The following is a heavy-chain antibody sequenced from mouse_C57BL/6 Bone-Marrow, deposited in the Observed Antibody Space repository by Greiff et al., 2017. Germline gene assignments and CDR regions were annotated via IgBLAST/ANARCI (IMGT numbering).Heavy chain of an antibody. J-gene: IGHJ4*01. CDR2: ISSGGSYT. CDR1: GFTFSSYG. Sequence: EVQVVESGGDLVKPGGSLKLSCAASGFTFSSYGMSWVRQTPDKRLEWVATISSGGSYTYYPDSVKGRFTISRDNAKNTLYLQMSSLKSDDTAMYYCARRNYDYDAGLYYYAMDYWGQGTSVTVSS. V-gene: IGHV5-6*01. CDR3: ARRNYDYDAGLYYYAMDY. D-gene: IGHD2-4*01.